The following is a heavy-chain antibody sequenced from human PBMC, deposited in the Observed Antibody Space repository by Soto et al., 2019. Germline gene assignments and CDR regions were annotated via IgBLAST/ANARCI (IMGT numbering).Heavy chain of an antibody. J-gene: IGHJ5*02. Sequence: SETLSLTCAVSGGSISSGGYSWSWIRQPPGKGLEWIGYIYHSGSTYYNPSLKSRVTISVDRSKNQFSLKLSSVTAADTAVYYCARCYYDYVWGSYRYNWFDPWGQGTLVTVSS. CDR3: ARCYYDYVWGSYRYNWFDP. V-gene: IGHV4-30-2*01. CDR2: IYHSGST. D-gene: IGHD3-16*02. CDR1: GGSISSGGYS.